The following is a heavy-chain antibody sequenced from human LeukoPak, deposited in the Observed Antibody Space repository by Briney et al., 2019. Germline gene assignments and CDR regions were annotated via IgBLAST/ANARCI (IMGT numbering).Heavy chain of an antibody. Sequence: ASVKVSCKASGYTFTGYYMHWVRQATGQGLEWMGWMNPNSGNTGYAQKFQGRVTITRNTSISTAYMELSSLRSEDTAVYYCARGAYYYDSSELLDYWGQGTLVTVSS. V-gene: IGHV1-8*03. D-gene: IGHD3-22*01. CDR3: ARGAYYYDSSELLDY. CDR2: MNPNSGNT. CDR1: GYTFTGYY. J-gene: IGHJ4*02.